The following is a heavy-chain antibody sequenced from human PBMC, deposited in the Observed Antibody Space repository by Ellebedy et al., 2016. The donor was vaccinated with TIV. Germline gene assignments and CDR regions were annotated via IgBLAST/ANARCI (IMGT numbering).Heavy chain of an antibody. D-gene: IGHD3-10*01. V-gene: IGHV3-13*01. CDR1: GFSLTGSD. Sequence: PGGSLRLSCAASGFSLTGSDLHWVRRPRGKGLEWVSASGAAGDTYYPDSVRGRFTISRESAKNSFYLKMNSLTAGDTAVYYCARGGPGGDNWFFGLWGRGTQVTVSS. CDR3: ARGGPGGDNWFFGL. J-gene: IGHJ2*01. CDR2: SGAAGDT.